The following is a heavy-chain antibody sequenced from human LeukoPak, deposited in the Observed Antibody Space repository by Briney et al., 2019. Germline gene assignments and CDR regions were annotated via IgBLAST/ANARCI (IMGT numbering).Heavy chain of an antibody. CDR2: INDSGRT. CDR3: ARRWNYGRNYYIDV. J-gene: IGHJ6*03. V-gene: IGHV4-34*01. Sequence: SETLPLTCAVYGGSFSNYYWSWIRQPPGKGLEWIGEINDSGRTNYNPSLMSRVTVSVDTSKTQCSLRLTSVTATDTAVYNCARRWNYGRNYYIDVWGKGATVSVSS. CDR1: GGSFSNYY. D-gene: IGHD1-7*01.